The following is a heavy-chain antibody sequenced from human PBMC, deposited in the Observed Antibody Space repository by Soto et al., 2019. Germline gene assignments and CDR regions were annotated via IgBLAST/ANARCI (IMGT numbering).Heavy chain of an antibody. J-gene: IGHJ5*02. V-gene: IGHV3-23*01. CDR2: ISGSGGST. CDR1: GFTFSSYA. Sequence: EVQLLESGGGLVQPGGSLRLSCAASGFTFSSYAMSWVRQAPGKGLEWVSAISGSGGSTYYTDSVKGRFTISRDNSKNTLYLQMNSLRAEDTAVYYCAKVKVDPNWFDPWGQGTLVTVSS. CDR3: AKVKVDPNWFDP.